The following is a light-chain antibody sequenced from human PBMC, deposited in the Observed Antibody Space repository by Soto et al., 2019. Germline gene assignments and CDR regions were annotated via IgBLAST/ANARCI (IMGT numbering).Light chain of an antibody. CDR1: QSVLYSSNNKNY. CDR2: WAS. CDR3: QQYYSSPLT. V-gene: IGKV4-1*01. J-gene: IGKJ4*01. Sequence: DIVMTQSPDSLAVSLGERATINCKSSQSVLYSSNNKNYLAWYQQKPGQPPKLPIYWASTRESGVPDRFSGSGSGTDFTLTISSLQAEDVAVYYCQQYYSSPLTFGGGTKVDIK.